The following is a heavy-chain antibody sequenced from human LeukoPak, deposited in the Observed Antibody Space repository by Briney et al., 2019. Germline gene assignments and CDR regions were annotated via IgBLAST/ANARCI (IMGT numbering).Heavy chain of an antibody. J-gene: IGHJ4*02. V-gene: IGHV3-30*04. D-gene: IGHD1-26*01. Sequence: GGSLRLSCAASGFTFSSYAMHWVRQAPGKGLEWVAVISYDGSNKYYADSAKGRFTISRDNSKNTLYLQMNSLRAEDTAVYYCARVREARFDYWGQGTLVTVSS. CDR2: ISYDGSNK. CDR3: ARVREARFDY. CDR1: GFTFSSYA.